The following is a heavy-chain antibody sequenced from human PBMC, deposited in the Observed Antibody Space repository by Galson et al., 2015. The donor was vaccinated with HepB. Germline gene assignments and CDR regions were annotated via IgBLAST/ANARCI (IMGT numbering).Heavy chain of an antibody. CDR2: ISSSSSTI. V-gene: IGHV3-48*02. Sequence: SLRLSCAASGFTFSSYSMNWVRQAPGKGLEGVSYISSSSSTIYYADSVKGRFTISRDNAKNSLYLQMNSLRDEDTAVYYCARDPTTGTGYSSGWYYYYYGMDVWGQGTTVTVSS. J-gene: IGHJ6*02. D-gene: IGHD6-19*01. CDR3: ARDPTTGTGYSSGWYYYYYGMDV. CDR1: GFTFSSYS.